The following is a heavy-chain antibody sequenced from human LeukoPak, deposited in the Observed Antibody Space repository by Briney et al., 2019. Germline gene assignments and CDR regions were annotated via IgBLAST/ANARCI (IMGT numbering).Heavy chain of an antibody. CDR2: ISSSSNYI. Sequence: GGSLRLSCAASGFTFSSYSMNWVRQAPGKGLEWVSSISSSSNYIYYADSVKGRFTISRDNAKNSLYLQMNSLRAEDTAVYYCAKEIYGDSTGGRFQQWGQGTLVTVSS. D-gene: IGHD4-17*01. CDR3: AKEIYGDSTGGRFQQ. V-gene: IGHV3-21*04. CDR1: GFTFSSYS. J-gene: IGHJ1*01.